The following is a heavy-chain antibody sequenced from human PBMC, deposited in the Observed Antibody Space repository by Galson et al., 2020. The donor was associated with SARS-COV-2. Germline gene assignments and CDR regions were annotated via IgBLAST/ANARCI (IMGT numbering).Heavy chain of an antibody. J-gene: IGHJ2*01. CDR2: VYPSGTT. Sequence: SETLSLTCTVSGYSVSTTNYWGWVRQPPGRGLEWIGSVYPSGTTYYNPSLTSRVTITVDTSKNQFSLRLDYVTAADTALYYCARQGVNMIVLVTVPGWYFDLWGRGTLVTVSS. V-gene: IGHV4-38-2*02. CDR3: ARQGVNMIVLVTVPGWYFDL. CDR1: GYSVSTTNY. D-gene: IGHD3-22*01.